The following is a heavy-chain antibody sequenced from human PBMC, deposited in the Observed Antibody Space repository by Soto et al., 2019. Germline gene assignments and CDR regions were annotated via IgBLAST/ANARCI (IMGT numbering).Heavy chain of an antibody. CDR3: ARHRRTTVAKFYFDN. D-gene: IGHD4-4*01. J-gene: IGHJ4*02. CDR1: GGSINSYC. Sequence: PSVILSLTCTVSGGSINSYCWSWIRQPPGKGLEWIAYIFDSGNANYNPSLKSRVTISVDTSKNQFSLKLTSVTAADTAVYYCARHRRTTVAKFYFDNWGQGALVTVSS. V-gene: IGHV4-59*08. CDR2: IFDSGNA.